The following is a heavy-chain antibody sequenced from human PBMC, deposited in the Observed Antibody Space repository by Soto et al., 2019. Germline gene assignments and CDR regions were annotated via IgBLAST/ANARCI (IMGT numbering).Heavy chain of an antibody. J-gene: IGHJ4*02. Sequence: SETLSLTCSVGGDSISSNSHYCGWIRQPPGKGLESIANIYYDGNTYYNPSLKSRVTVSVDTSKNQFSLKLSSVTAADTAVYYCARGSGWYFHWGQGTLVTVSS. D-gene: IGHD6-19*01. V-gene: IGHV4-39*07. CDR3: ARGSGWYFH. CDR2: IYYDGNT. CDR1: GDSISSNSHY.